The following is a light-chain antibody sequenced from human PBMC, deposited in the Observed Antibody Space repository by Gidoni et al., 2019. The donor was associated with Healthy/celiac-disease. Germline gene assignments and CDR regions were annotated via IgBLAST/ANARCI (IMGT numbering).Light chain of an antibody. J-gene: IGKJ2*01. CDR2: DAS. Sequence: ELVLTQSPATLSLYPGERATLSCRASQSVSSYLAWYQQKPGQAPRLLIYDASNRATGIPARFSGSGSGTDFTLTISSLEPEDFAVYYCQQRSNSYTFGQXTKLEIK. V-gene: IGKV3-11*01. CDR1: QSVSSY. CDR3: QQRSNSYT.